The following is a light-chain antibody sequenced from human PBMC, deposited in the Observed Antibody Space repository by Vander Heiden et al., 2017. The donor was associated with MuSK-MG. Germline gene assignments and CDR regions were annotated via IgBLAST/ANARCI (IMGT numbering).Light chain of an antibody. CDR1: QSVSSSY. V-gene: IGKV3-20*01. J-gene: IGKJ1*01. CDR2: GAS. Sequence: EIVLTQSPGTLSLSPGERATLSCRASQSVSSSYLAWYQQKPGQAPRLLIYGASSRATGIKDRFSGSGDGTDVTLTISRREPEDFAVYYCQQKRSEQPKWTFGQGTKVEIK. CDR3: QQKRSEQPKWT.